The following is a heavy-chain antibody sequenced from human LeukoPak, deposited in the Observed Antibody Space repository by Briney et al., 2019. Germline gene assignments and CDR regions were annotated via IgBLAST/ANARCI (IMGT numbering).Heavy chain of an antibody. D-gene: IGHD2-2*01. CDR2: IYYSGST. CDR3: ARDISYCTSTSCSNWFDP. CDR1: GGSVSSGSYY. J-gene: IGHJ5*02. V-gene: IGHV4-61*03. Sequence: SETLSLTCTVSGGSVSSGSYYWSWIRQPPGKGLEWIGYIYYSGSTNYNPSLKSRVTISLDTSKNHFSLKLSSVTAADTAVYYCARDISYCTSTSCSNWFDPWGQGTLATVSS.